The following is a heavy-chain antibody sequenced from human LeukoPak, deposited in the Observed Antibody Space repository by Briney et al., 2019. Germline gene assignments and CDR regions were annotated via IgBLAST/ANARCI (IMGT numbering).Heavy chain of an antibody. CDR2: IRQDGSEK. CDR3: ARDYVWGSDRYTDY. Sequence: PGGSLRLSCAASGITFASFDMTWVRQAPGRGLEWVANIRQDGSEKYYVDSVKGRFTISRDNAKNSLYLQMDSLRAEDTAVYYCARDYVWGSDRYTDYWGQGTLVTVSS. D-gene: IGHD3-16*02. CDR1: GITFASFD. J-gene: IGHJ4*02. V-gene: IGHV3-7*05.